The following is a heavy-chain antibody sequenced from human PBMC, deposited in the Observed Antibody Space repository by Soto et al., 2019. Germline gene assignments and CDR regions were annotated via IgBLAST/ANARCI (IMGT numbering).Heavy chain of an antibody. Sequence: EVQLVESGGVVVQPGGSLRLSCAASGFTFDDYTMHWVRQAPGKGLEWVSLISWDGGSTYYADSVKGRFTISRDNSKNSLYLQMNSLRTEDTALYYCAKDGDYGEPPHYCGMDVWGQGTTVTVSS. CDR3: AKDGDYGEPPHYCGMDV. D-gene: IGHD4-17*01. J-gene: IGHJ6*02. CDR2: ISWDGGST. CDR1: GFTFDDYT. V-gene: IGHV3-43*01.